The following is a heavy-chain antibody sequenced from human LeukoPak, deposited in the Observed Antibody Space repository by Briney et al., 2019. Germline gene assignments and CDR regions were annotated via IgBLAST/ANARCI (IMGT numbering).Heavy chain of an antibody. J-gene: IGHJ4*02. CDR1: GFTFSSYA. Sequence: GGSLRLSCAASGFTFSSYAMTWVRQAPGKGLEWVSSMGDRDHNPYYADSVKGRFTISRDNSKNTLYLQMNSLRAEDTAVYYCAKGGLSRAGLDFWGQGTLVTVSS. V-gene: IGHV3-23*01. CDR3: AKGGLSRAGLDF. CDR2: MGDRDHNP. D-gene: IGHD5/OR15-5a*01.